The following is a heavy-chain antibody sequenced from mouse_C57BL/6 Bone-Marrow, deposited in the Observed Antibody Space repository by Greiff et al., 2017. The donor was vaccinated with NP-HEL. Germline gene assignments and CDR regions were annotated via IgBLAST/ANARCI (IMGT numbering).Heavy chain of an antibody. CDR3: ARRYYYRFAY. CDR2: INPNNGGT. Sequence: VQLQQSGPELVKPGASVKIPCKASGYTFTDYNMDWVKQSHGKSLEWIGDINPNNGGTSYNQKFKGKATLTVDKSSRTAYMELRSLTSEDTAVYYCARRYYYRFAYWGQGTLVTVSA. V-gene: IGHV1-18*01. J-gene: IGHJ3*01. D-gene: IGHD2-1*01. CDR1: GYTFTDYN.